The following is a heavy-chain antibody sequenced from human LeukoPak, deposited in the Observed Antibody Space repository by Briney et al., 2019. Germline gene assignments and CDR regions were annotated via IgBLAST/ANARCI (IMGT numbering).Heavy chain of an antibody. J-gene: IGHJ4*02. CDR2: ISASNGNT. CDR1: GYTFINYG. CDR3: GREFCDTHRCFFPDF. Sequence: ASVKVSCKASGYTFINYGVTWVRQAPGQGLEWMGWISASNGNTNYAQKLQGRVTMTTETSTSTAYMELRSLRSDDTALYYCGREFCDTHRCFFPDFWGQGTLVTVSS. D-gene: IGHD4/OR15-4a*01. V-gene: IGHV1-18*01.